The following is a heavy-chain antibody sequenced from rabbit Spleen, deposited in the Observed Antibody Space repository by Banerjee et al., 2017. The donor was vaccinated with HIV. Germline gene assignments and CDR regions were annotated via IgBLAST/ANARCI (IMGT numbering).Heavy chain of an antibody. CDR1: GVSFSGDSFSGDSY. Sequence: SLEEAGGDLVTPGASLTLTCIASGVSFSGDSFSGDSYMCWVSKAPGKGLEWIVCIDSGSSGFTYFASWAKGRFTISKTSSTTVTLQMTSLTAADTATYFCARDTGSSFSSYGMDLWGPGTLVTVS. D-gene: IGHD8-1*01. J-gene: IGHJ6*01. CDR2: IDSGSSGFT. V-gene: IGHV1S40*01. CDR3: ARDTGSSFSSYGMDL.